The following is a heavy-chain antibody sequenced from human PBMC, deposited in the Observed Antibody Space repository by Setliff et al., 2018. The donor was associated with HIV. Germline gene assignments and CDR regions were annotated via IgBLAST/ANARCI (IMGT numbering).Heavy chain of an antibody. D-gene: IGHD3-10*01. J-gene: IGHJ5*02. V-gene: IGHV4-4*07. Sequence: KTSETLSLTCTISGGSFGDYHWSWIRQPAGRGLEWIGRIFRSGTTDYKFSLKSRVTISIDTSRNQFSLRLTSVTAEDTAVYYCARDRHYSGLGSYGPWGPGTLVTVSS. CDR3: ARDRHYSGLGSYGP. CDR1: GGSFGDYH. CDR2: IFRSGTT.